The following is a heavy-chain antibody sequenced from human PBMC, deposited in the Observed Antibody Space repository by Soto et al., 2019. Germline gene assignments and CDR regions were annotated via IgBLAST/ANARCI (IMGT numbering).Heavy chain of an antibody. Sequence: QLQLQESGPGLVKPSDTLSLTCNVSGGSISSSKNYWGWIRQPPGLGLEWIGSIDYSGSTSCKAYIKSRVTISVDKWKHQLFLRVSSAAAADTGIYHCATHPYSGYDSSDSWGQGTLVTVSS. CDR2: IDYSGST. J-gene: IGHJ4*02. CDR3: ATHPYSGYDSSDS. V-gene: IGHV4-39*01. D-gene: IGHD5-12*01. CDR1: GGSISSSKNY.